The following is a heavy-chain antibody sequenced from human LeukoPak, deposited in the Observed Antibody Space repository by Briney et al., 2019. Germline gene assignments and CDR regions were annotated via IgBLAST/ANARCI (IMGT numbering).Heavy chain of an antibody. CDR1: GFTFSTFG. V-gene: IGHV3-23*01. CDR2: ISPSGTST. D-gene: IGHD3-22*01. CDR3: AKGRYYDSGAYHDY. Sequence: GGSLRLACAASGFTFSTFGMSWVRQAPGKGLEWVSVISPSGTSTYYADSVKGRFTISRDNSRNTLYLQMNSLRADDTAVYYCAKGRYYDSGAYHDYWGQGTLVIVSS. J-gene: IGHJ4*02.